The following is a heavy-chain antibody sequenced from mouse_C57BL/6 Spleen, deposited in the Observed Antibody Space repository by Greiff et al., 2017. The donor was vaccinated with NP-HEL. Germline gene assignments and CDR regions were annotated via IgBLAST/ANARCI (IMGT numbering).Heavy chain of an antibody. Sequence: EVKVVESGGDLVKPGGSLKLSCAASGFTFSSYGMSWVRQTPDKRLEWVATISSGGSYTYYPDSVKGRFTISRDNAKNTLYLQMSSLKSEDTAMYYCARLGNYYAMDYWGKGTSVTVSS. CDR1: GFTFSSYG. CDR3: ARLGNYYAMDY. D-gene: IGHD2-1*01. CDR2: ISSGGSYT. V-gene: IGHV5-6*01. J-gene: IGHJ4*01.